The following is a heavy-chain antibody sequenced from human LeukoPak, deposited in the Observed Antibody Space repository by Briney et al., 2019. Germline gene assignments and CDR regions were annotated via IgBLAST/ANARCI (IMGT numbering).Heavy chain of an antibody. CDR3: ARDPRRTVTTYYYYYYMDV. CDR2: INPNSGGT. CDR1: GYTFTGYY. J-gene: IGHJ6*03. V-gene: IGHV1-2*02. D-gene: IGHD4-17*01. Sequence: GASVKVSCKASGYTFTGYYMHWVRQAPGQGLEWMGWINPNSGGTNYAQKFQGRVTMTRDTSISTAYMELSRLRSDDTAVYYCARDPRRTVTTYYYYYYMDVWGKGTTVTISS.